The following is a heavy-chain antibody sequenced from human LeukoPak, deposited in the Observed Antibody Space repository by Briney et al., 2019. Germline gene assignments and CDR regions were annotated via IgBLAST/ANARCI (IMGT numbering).Heavy chain of an antibody. J-gene: IGHJ6*02. CDR1: GYTFTSYG. D-gene: IGHD3-16*01. V-gene: IGHV1-18*01. CDR2: ISAYNGNT. CDR3: GRGGRTTMGGGDYYYYGMDV. Sequence: VASVKVSCKASGYTFTSYGISWVRQAPGQGLEWMGWISAYNGNTNYAQKLQGRVTMTTDTSTSTAYMELRSLRSDDTAVYYCGRGGRTTMGGGDYYYYGMDVWGQGTTVTVSS.